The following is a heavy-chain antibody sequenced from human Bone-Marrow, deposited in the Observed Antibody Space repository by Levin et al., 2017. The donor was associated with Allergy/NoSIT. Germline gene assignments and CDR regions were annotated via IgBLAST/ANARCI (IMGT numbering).Heavy chain of an antibody. CDR1: GFTFSRYS. J-gene: IGHJ4*02. CDR3: STLAYALGFGDDD. D-gene: IGHD3-10*01. V-gene: IGHV3-48*02. Sequence: GGSLRLSCAASGFTFSRYSMNWVRQAPGKGLEWFSYISSSSSTIYYADSVKGRFTISRENAKNSLYLQMNSLRDDDTAIYSCSTLAYALGFGDDDWGQGPLFTVSS. CDR2: ISSSSSTI.